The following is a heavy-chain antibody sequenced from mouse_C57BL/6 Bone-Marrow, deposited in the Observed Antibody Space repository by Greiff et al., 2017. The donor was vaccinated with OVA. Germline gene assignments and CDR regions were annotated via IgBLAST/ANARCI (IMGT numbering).Heavy chain of an antibody. CDR1: GYTFTDYE. J-gene: IGHJ2*01. V-gene: IGHV1-15*01. CDR3: TRNYYSNYDFDY. D-gene: IGHD2-5*01. CDR2: IDPETGGT. Sequence: VQLVESGAELVRPGASVTLSCKASGYTFTDYEMHWVKQTPVHGLEWIGAIDPETGGTAYNQKFKGKAILTADKSSSTAYMELRSLTSEDSAVYYCTRNYYSNYDFDYWGQGTTLTVSS.